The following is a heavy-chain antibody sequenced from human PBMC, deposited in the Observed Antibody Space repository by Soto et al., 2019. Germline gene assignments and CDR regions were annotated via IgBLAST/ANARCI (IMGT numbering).Heavy chain of an antibody. CDR1: GGSISSYY. Sequence: PSETLSLTCTVSGGSISSYYWSWIRQPPGKGLEWIGYIYYSGSTNYNPSLKSRVTISVDTSKNQFSLKLSSVTAADTAVYYCAREDSYGYFAYWGQGTLVTVSS. CDR2: IYYSGST. D-gene: IGHD5-18*01. J-gene: IGHJ4*02. CDR3: AREDSYGYFAY. V-gene: IGHV4-59*01.